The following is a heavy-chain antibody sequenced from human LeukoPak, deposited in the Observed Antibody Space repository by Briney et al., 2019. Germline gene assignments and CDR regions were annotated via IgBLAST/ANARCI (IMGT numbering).Heavy chain of an antibody. J-gene: IGHJ4*02. CDR2: IYSGGST. D-gene: IGHD3-10*01. CDR1: GFTFSSYA. Sequence: GGSLRLSCTASGFTFSSYAMSWVRQAPGKGLEWVLVIYSGGSTYYADSVKGRFTISRDNSKNTLYLQMNSLRAEDTAVYYCARDDGSGSPTDYWGQGTLVTVSS. V-gene: IGHV3-53*01. CDR3: ARDDGSGSPTDY.